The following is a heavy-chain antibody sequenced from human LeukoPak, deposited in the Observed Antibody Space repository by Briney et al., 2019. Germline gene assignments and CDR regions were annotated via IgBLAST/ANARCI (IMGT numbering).Heavy chain of an antibody. CDR1: GGSISSYY. CDR2: IYTSGST. D-gene: IGHD3-3*01. V-gene: IGHV4-4*07. CDR3: ARVVNFGVVTYFDY. J-gene: IGHJ4*02. Sequence: PSETLSLTCTVSGGSISSYYWSWTRQPAGKGLEWIGRIYTSGSTNYNPSLKSRVTMSVDTSKNQFSLKLSSVTAADTAVYYCARVVNFGVVTYFDYWGQGTLVTVSS.